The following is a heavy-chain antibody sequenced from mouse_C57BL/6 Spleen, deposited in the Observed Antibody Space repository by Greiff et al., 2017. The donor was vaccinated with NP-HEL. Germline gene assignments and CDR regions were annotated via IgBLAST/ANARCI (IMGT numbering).Heavy chain of an antibody. V-gene: IGHV1-54*01. J-gene: IGHJ3*01. D-gene: IGHD1-1*01. CDR2: INPGSGGT. CDR3: AKGDGNPFAY. CDR1: GYAFTNYL. Sequence: QVQLQQSGAELVRPGTSVKVSCKASGYAFTNYLIEWVKQRPGQGLEWIGVINPGSGGTNYNEKFKGKATLTADKSSSTAYMQLSSLTSEDSAVYFCAKGDGNPFAYWGQGTLVTVSA.